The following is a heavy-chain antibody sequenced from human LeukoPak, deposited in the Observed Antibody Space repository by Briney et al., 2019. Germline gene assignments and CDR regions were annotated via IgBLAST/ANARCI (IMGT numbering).Heavy chain of an antibody. CDR3: VGGYYYYYMDV. CDR2: INSDGSST. CDR1: GFTFSSYW. V-gene: IGHV3-74*01. Sequence: GGSLRLSCAASGFTFSSYWMHWVRHAPAKGLVWVSRINSDGSSTSYADSVKGRFTISRDNAKSTLYLQMNSLRAEDMAVYYCVGGYYYYYMDVWGKGTTVTIS. D-gene: IGHD4-23*01. J-gene: IGHJ6*03.